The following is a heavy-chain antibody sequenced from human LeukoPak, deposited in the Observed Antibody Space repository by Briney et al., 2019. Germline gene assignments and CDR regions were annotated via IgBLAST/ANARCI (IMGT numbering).Heavy chain of an antibody. V-gene: IGHV4-59*08. J-gene: IGHJ5*02. CDR1: GGSISSYY. D-gene: IGHD2-15*01. Sequence: SETLSLTCTVSGGSISSYYWSWIRQPPGKGLEWIGYIYYSGSTNYNPSLKSRVTISVDTSKNQFSLKLSSVTAADTAVYYCARTHIVVVVAAIKWFWFDPWGQGTLVTVSS. CDR3: ARTHIVVVVAAIKWFWFDP. CDR2: IYYSGST.